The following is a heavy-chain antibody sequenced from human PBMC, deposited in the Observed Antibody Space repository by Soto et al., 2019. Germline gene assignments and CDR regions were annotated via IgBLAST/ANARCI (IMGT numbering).Heavy chain of an antibody. V-gene: IGHV3-7*05. CDR2: INQDGSEK. CDR1: GFTLSNYW. D-gene: IGHD3-22*01. Sequence: EVQLVESGGGLVQPGGSLRLSCAASGFTLSNYWMAWVRQAPGKGLEWVANINQDGSEKQYVDSAKGRFTISRDNARSSLYLQMNSLSAEDTAVFYCAKTHLRENSGYRHFDLWGGSTLVAVSS. CDR3: AKTHLRENSGYRHFDL. J-gene: IGHJ2*01.